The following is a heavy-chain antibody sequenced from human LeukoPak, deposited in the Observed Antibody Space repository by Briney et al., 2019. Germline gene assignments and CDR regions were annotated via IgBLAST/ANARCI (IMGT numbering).Heavy chain of an antibody. Sequence: SVKVSCKASGGTFSSYAISWVRQAPGQGLEWMGRIIPTLGIANYAQKFQGRVTITADKSTSTAYMELSSLRSEDTAVYYCVTSYGFTNYYYYGMDVWGQGTTVTVSS. J-gene: IGHJ6*02. CDR1: GGTFSSYA. CDR3: VTSYGFTNYYYYGMDV. CDR2: IIPTLGIA. V-gene: IGHV1-69*04. D-gene: IGHD5-18*01.